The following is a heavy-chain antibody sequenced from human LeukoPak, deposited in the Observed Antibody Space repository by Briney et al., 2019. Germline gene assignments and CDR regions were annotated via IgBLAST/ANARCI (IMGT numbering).Heavy chain of an antibody. V-gene: IGHV3-30*18. CDR2: ISYDGSNK. CDR1: GFTFSSYG. CDR3: AKDLVSYDSSGYPFDY. J-gene: IGHJ4*02. D-gene: IGHD3-22*01. Sequence: QSGGSLRLSCAASGFTFSSYGMHWVRQAPGKGLEWVAVISYDGSNKYYADSVKGRFTISRDNSKNTLYLQMNSLRAEDTAVYYCAKDLVSYDSSGYPFDYWSREPWSPSPQ.